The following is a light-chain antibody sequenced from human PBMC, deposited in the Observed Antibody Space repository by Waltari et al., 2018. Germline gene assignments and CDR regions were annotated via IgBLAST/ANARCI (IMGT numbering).Light chain of an antibody. V-gene: IGLV2-18*02. CDR3: SSYTSSSTPV. CDR1: SSDVGSYNR. J-gene: IGLJ2*01. Sequence: QSALTQPPSVSGSPGQSVTISCTGTSSDVGSYNRVSWYQQPPRTAPTLMIYEVRNRPSGVPIRFSGSNSGNTAFLTISVLQAEDEAYYYCSSYTSSSTPVFGGGTKLTVL. CDR2: EVR.